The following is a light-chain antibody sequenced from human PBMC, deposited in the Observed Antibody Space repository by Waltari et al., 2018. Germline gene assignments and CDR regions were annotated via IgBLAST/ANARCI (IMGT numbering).Light chain of an antibody. J-gene: IGKJ2*03. V-gene: IGKV1-33*01. Sequence: DVQLTQSPSSLSASVGDRVTITVQASQDIYNYLNWFQQKPGKAPKLLIYDASNLETGVPSRFSGSRSGTDFTFTISSLQPEDVATYYCQQYENFPYSFGQGTKLEIK. CDR2: DAS. CDR1: QDIYNY. CDR3: QQYENFPYS.